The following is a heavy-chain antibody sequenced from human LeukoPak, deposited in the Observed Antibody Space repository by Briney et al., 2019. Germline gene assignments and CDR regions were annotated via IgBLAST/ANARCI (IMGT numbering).Heavy chain of an antibody. CDR2: IYYSGST. J-gene: IGHJ5*02. D-gene: IGHD5-18*01. CDR1: GGSISSYY. V-gene: IGHV4-59*01. CDR3: ARDQYGYGLGPFDP. Sequence: SETLSLTCTVSGGSISSYYWSWIRQPPGKGLEWIGYIYYSGSTNYNPSLKSRVTISVDTSKNQFSLKLSSVTAADTAVYYCARDQYGYGLGPFDPWGQGTLVTVSS.